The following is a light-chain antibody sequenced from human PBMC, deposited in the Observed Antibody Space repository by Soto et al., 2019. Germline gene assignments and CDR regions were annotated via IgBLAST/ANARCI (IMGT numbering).Light chain of an antibody. CDR3: PQYKSWPPMYT. J-gene: IGKJ2*01. CDR2: GAF. CDR1: QSVNYN. V-gene: IGKV3-15*01. Sequence: EIVMTQSPATLSVSPGERATLSCRASQSVNYNLAWYQQKPGQAPRLLIYGAFTRPTGIPARFSGSGSGTEFTLTISSLQSEDFAIYYWPQYKSWPPMYTFGQGTKLEIK.